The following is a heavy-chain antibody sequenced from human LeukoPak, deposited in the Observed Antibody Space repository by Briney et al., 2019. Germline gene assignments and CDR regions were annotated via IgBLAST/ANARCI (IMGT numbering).Heavy chain of an antibody. V-gene: IGHV5-51*01. Sequence: KAGESLKISCKGSGYSFTNSWIGWVRQMPGRGLEWMGIIYPGDSDTRYSPSFQGQVTISADKSFSTAFLQWSSLKASDTAIYYCARGIAAAAVTSFDYWGQGTLVTVSS. CDR1: GYSFTNSW. CDR2: IYPGDSDT. J-gene: IGHJ4*02. CDR3: ARGIAAAAVTSFDY. D-gene: IGHD6-13*01.